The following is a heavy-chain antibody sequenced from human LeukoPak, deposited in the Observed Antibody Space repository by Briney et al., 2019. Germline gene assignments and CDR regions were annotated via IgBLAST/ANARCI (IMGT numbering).Heavy chain of an antibody. V-gene: IGHV3-74*01. CDR3: AREPYYYDSSGHDY. Sequence: GGSLRLSCAASGNYWMHWVRQVPGKGLVWVSHINSDGSWTSYADSVKGRFTISKDNAKNTVYLQMNSLRAEDTAVYYCAREPYYYDSSGHDYWGQGTLVTVSS. CDR2: INSDGSWT. D-gene: IGHD3-22*01. CDR1: GNYW. J-gene: IGHJ4*02.